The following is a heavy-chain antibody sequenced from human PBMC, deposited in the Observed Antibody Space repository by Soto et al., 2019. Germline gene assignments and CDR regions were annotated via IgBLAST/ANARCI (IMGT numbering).Heavy chain of an antibody. CDR3: AKGVGELYYYYGMDV. V-gene: IGHV3-23*01. CDR2: ISGSGGST. D-gene: IGHD3-16*01. CDR1: GFTFSSYA. Sequence: AGGSLRLSCAASGFTFSSYAMSWVRQAPGKGLEWVSAISGSGGSTYYADSVKGRFTISRDNSKNTLYLQMNSLRAEDTAVYYCAKGVGELYYYYGMDVWGQGTTVTVSS. J-gene: IGHJ6*02.